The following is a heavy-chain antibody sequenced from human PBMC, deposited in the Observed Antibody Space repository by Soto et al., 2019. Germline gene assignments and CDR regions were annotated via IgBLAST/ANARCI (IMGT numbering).Heavy chain of an antibody. CDR1: GGSVSSGSYY. Sequence: QVQLQESGPGLVKPSETLSLTCTVSGGSVSSGSYYWSWIRQPPGKGLEWIGYIYYSGSTNYNPSLTSRVTISVDTSKNQFSLKLSSVTAADTAVYYCAAWFGLPYNWFDPWGQGTLVTVSS. CDR3: AAWFGLPYNWFDP. V-gene: IGHV4-61*01. J-gene: IGHJ5*02. D-gene: IGHD3-10*01. CDR2: IYYSGST.